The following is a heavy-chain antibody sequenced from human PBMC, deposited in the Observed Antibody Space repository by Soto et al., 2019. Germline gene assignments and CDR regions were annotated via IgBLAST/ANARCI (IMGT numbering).Heavy chain of an antibody. CDR3: ARDIQEDIVVVPAATGNGRWFDP. Sequence: ASVKVSCKASGYTFTSYDINWVRQATGQGLEWMGWMNPNSGNTGYAQKFQGRVTMTRKTSISTAYMELSSLRSEDTAVYYCARDIQEDIVVVPAATGNGRWFDPWGQGTLVTVSS. CDR2: MNPNSGNT. J-gene: IGHJ5*02. V-gene: IGHV1-8*01. D-gene: IGHD2-2*01. CDR1: GYTFTSYD.